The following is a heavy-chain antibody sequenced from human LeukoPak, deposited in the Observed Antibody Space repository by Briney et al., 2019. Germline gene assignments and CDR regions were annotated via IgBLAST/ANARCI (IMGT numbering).Heavy chain of an antibody. J-gene: IGHJ4*02. Sequence: ASVKVSCKASGYTFAGYYVHWVRQAPGHGLEWLGGINPNSGGTNYAQKFQGRVTMTRDTSISTAYMELSRLRSDDSAVYYCTRVSKGYCGGDCYSDYWGQGTLVTVSS. D-gene: IGHD2-21*02. CDR3: TRVSKGYCGGDCYSDY. V-gene: IGHV1-2*02. CDR1: GYTFAGYY. CDR2: INPNSGGT.